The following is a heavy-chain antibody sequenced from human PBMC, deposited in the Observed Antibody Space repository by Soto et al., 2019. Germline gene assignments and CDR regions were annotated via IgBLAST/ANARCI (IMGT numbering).Heavy chain of an antibody. J-gene: IGHJ4*02. CDR2: IYYSGGT. D-gene: IGHD6-13*01. CDR3: AREYESSPTD. V-gene: IGHV4-39*02. Sequence: PSETLSLTCTFSGCSISTSSYHLAWIRQPPGKGLEWIASIYYSGGTYYNPSLKSRATISVDTSKNQFSLKLTSVTAADTAVYYCAREYESSPTDWGQGTLVTVSS. CDR1: GCSISTSSYH.